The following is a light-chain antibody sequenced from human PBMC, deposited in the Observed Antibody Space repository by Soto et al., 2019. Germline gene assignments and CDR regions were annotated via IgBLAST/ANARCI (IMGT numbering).Light chain of an antibody. V-gene: IGLV2-14*01. Sequence: QSALTQPASVSGSPGQSITISCTGTSSDVGGYNYVSWYQQHPGKAPKLMIYDVSNRPSGVSNRSSGSKSGNTASLTISGLQAEDEADYYCSSYTSSSTLYVFGTGTQLTVL. CDR2: DVS. CDR1: SSDVGGYNY. CDR3: SSYTSSSTLYV. J-gene: IGLJ1*01.